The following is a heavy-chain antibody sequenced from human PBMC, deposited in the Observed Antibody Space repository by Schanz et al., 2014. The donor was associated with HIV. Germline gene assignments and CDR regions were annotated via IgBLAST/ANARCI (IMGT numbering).Heavy chain of an antibody. CDR2: ISKDGSDK. J-gene: IGHJ4*02. Sequence: QVQLVESGGGVVQPGRSPTLSCAASGFTFSKYGMHWVRQAPGKGLEWVAAISKDGSDKYYTDSVKGRFTISRDNAKNSLYLQMSSLRREDTAFYYCAKGVSVAGSSYYFEYWGQGALVTVSS. CDR3: AKGVSVAGSSYYFEY. D-gene: IGHD6-19*01. V-gene: IGHV3-30*18. CDR1: GFTFSKYG.